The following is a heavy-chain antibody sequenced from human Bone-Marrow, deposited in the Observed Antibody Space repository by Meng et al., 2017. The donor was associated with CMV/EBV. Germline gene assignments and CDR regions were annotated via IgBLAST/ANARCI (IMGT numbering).Heavy chain of an antibody. CDR1: GYPISSYY. Sequence: SETLSLTCSVSGYPISSYYWSWIRQPPGKGLEWIGEINHSGSTNYNPSLKSRVTISVDTSKNQFSLKLSSVTAADTAVYYCARLPAARPIGQRWYFDLWGRGTLVTVSS. CDR2: INHSGST. V-gene: IGHV4-34*01. CDR3: ARLPAARPIGQRWYFDL. J-gene: IGHJ2*01. D-gene: IGHD2-2*01.